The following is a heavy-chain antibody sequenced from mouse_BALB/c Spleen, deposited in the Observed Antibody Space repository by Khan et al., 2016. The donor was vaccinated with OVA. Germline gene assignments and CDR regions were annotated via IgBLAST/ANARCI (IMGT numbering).Heavy chain of an antibody. V-gene: IGHV5-6*01. J-gene: IGHJ3*01. CDR2: ISSGGDYT. Sequence: EVELVASGGDLVEPGGSLKLSCAASGFTFSSYSMSWVRQTPDKRLEWVATISSGGDYTYYPDIVKGRFTISRDNAKNTLYLQMSSLKSEDTAMYYCASHLTGSFAYWGQGTLGAVSA. CDR3: ASHLTGSFAY. D-gene: IGHD4-1*01. CDR1: GFTFSSYS.